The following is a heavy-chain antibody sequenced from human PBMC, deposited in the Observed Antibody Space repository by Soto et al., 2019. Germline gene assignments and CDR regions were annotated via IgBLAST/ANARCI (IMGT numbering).Heavy chain of an antibody. CDR3: ARDGEEEGVVALESDY. Sequence: EVQLVESGGGLVQPGGSLRLSCAASGFTFSSYWMSWVRQAPGKGLEWVANINQDGSEKYYVDSVKGRFTISRDNAKKSLYLQMNSLRAEDTAVYYCARDGEEEGVVALESDYWGQGTLVTVSS. V-gene: IGHV3-7*03. D-gene: IGHD3-22*01. CDR2: INQDGSEK. J-gene: IGHJ4*02. CDR1: GFTFSSYW.